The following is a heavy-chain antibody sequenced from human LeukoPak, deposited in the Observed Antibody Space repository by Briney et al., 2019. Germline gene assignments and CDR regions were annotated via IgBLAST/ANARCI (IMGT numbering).Heavy chain of an antibody. CDR3: ARVPGIYYYYYMDV. D-gene: IGHD3-10*01. Sequence: PGGSLRLSCAASGFTFSSYWMSWVRQAPGKGLEWVANIKQDGSEKYYVDSVKGRFTISRDNAKNSLYLQMNSLRAEDTAVYYCARVPGIYYYYYMDVWGKGTTVTVSS. CDR2: IKQDGSEK. V-gene: IGHV3-7*01. J-gene: IGHJ6*03. CDR1: GFTFSSYW.